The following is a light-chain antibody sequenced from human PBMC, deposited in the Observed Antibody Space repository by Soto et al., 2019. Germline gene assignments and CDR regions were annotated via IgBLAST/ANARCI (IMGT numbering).Light chain of an antibody. CDR1: QSISSR. Sequence: DIQMTQSPSTLSASVGDRVTITCRASQSISSRLAWYQQKPGKVPKLLIYKASSLESVVPSRFSGSGSGTEFTLTISSLHPDDFATYYFQQYDSYSWTFGQGTKLEI. V-gene: IGKV1-5*03. J-gene: IGKJ1*01. CDR3: QQYDSYSWT. CDR2: KAS.